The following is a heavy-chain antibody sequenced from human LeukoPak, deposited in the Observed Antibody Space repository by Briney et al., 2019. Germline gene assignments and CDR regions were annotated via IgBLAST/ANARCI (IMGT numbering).Heavy chain of an antibody. CDR3: ARDPGAAAGRGTGFDY. V-gene: IGHV1-69*01. Sequence: GASVKVSCKASGGTFSSYATSWVRQAPGQGLEWMGGIIPIFGTANYAQKFQGRVTITADESTSTAYMELSSLRSEDTAVYYCARDPGAAAGRGTGFDYWGQGTLVTVSS. J-gene: IGHJ4*02. CDR1: GGTFSSYA. CDR2: IIPIFGTA. D-gene: IGHD6-13*01.